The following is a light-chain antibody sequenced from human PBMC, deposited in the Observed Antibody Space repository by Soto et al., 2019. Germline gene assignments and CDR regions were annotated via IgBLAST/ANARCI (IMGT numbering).Light chain of an antibody. V-gene: IGKV1-5*03. CDR2: KAA. J-gene: IGKJ1*01. CDR3: QHYNTYPWT. Sequence: DIQMTQSPSILTASVGDRFTITCRASQSISSWLAWYDQKPGKAPNLLIHKAADLESGVLSRFSGSGSGTEFTLTISSLQPGDFATYYCQHYNTYPWTFGQGTRWIS. CDR1: QSISSW.